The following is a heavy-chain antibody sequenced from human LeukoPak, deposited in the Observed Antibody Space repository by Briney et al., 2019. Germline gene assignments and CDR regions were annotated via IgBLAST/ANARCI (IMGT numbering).Heavy chain of an antibody. D-gene: IGHD3-10*01. CDR3: ARGAYGSGSYYKESYYYYYYMDV. CDR2: IYPGDSDT. CDR1: GYSFTSYW. Sequence: GESLKISCKGSGYSFTSYWIGWVRQMPGKGLEWMGIIYPGDSDTRYSPSFQGQVTISADKSIRTAYLRWSSLKASDTAMYYCARGAYGSGSYYKESYYYYYYMDVWGKGTTVTVSS. J-gene: IGHJ6*03. V-gene: IGHV5-51*01.